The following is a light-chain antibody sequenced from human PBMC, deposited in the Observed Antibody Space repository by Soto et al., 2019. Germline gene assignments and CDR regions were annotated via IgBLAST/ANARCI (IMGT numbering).Light chain of an antibody. CDR2: KAS. V-gene: IGKV1-5*03. CDR1: QSIGAS. CDR3: QQYNSSPLT. J-gene: IGKJ4*01. Sequence: DIQITQSPSTLYASVGDRVTITCRASQSIGASLAWFQQKPGKAPKLLIYKASSLESGVPSRFSGSVSETEFTLTISTLQPDDFATYYCQQYNSSPLTFGGGTKREIK.